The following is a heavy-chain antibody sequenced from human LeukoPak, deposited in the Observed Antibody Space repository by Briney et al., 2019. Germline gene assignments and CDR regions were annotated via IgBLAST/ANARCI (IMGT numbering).Heavy chain of an antibody. J-gene: IGHJ6*03. CDR3: ARRERNTIFEVVGYYYYYMDV. V-gene: IGHV1-18*01. D-gene: IGHD3-3*01. CDR1: GYTFTSYG. CDR2: ISAYNGNT. Sequence: ASVKVSCKASGYTFTSYGISWVRQAPGQGLEWMGWISAYNGNTNYAQKLQGRVTMTTDTSTSTAYMELRSLRSDDTAVYYCARRERNTIFEVVGYYYYYMDVWGKGTTVTVSS.